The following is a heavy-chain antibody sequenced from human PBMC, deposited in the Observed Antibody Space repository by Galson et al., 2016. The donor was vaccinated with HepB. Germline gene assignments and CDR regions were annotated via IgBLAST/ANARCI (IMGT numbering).Heavy chain of an antibody. CDR1: GYSFTSYW. CDR3: ASEEWGAAKY. J-gene: IGHJ4*02. D-gene: IGHD1-26*01. CDR2: IYPGNSNT. Sequence: QSGAEVTKPGESLKISCKGSGYSFTSYWIGWVRQMPGKGLEWMGVIYPGNSNTRYRPSFQGQVTISVDKSISTAYLQWSSLKASDTAIYYCASEEWGAAKYWGQGTLVTVSS. V-gene: IGHV5-51*01.